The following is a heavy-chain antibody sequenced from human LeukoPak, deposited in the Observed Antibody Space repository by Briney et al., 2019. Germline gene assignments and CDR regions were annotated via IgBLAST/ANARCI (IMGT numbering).Heavy chain of an antibody. CDR2: IKQDGSEK. V-gene: IGHV3-7*05. Sequence: GGSLRLSCAASGFTFSSYWMSWVRQAPGKGLEWVANIKQDGSEKYYVDSVEGRFTISRDNAKNSLYLQMNSLRADDTAVYYCARWGTYSSSWLGAFDIWGQGTMVTVSS. CDR1: GFTFSSYW. D-gene: IGHD6-13*01. CDR3: ARWGTYSSSWLGAFDI. J-gene: IGHJ3*02.